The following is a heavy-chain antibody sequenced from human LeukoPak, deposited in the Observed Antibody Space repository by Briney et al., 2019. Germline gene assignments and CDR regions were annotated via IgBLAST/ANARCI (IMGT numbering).Heavy chain of an antibody. J-gene: IGHJ4*02. CDR3: AKSAALGKRSIAAAGADY. CDR2: ITSSGTYS. Sequence: GGSLRLSCTDSEFTFSNYNMNWVRQAPGKAMEWISSITSSGTYSFYADSVKGRFTISRDNSKNTLYLQMNSLRAEDTAVYYCAKSAALGKRSIAAAGADYWGQGTLVTVSS. V-gene: IGHV3-21*04. D-gene: IGHD6-13*01. CDR1: EFTFSNYN.